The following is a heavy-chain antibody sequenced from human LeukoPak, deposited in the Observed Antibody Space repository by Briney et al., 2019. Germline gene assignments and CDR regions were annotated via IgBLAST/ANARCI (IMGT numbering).Heavy chain of an antibody. Sequence: GGSLRLSCAASGFTLSNAWMNWVRQAPGKGLEWVSYISSSSRTIHYADSVKGRFTTSRDNAKNSLYLQMNSLRAEDTAVYYCARRGYSSGWNRFDYWGQGTLVTVSS. D-gene: IGHD6-25*01. V-gene: IGHV3-48*01. CDR3: ARRGYSSGWNRFDY. J-gene: IGHJ4*02. CDR1: GFTLSNAW. CDR2: ISSSSRTI.